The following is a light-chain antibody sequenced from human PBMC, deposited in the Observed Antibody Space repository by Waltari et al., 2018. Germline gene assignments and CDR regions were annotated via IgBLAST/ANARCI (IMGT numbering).Light chain of an antibody. V-gene: IGKV3-15*01. Sequence: DTVVTQHPDTLSVAPGERVTLSCRASQSVGSDLAWYQQKPGQAPRLLIYGASTRATGIPARFSGSGSGTEFTLTISSLQSEDLGVYYCQQYNQWPPITFGPGTKVEVK. CDR1: QSVGSD. CDR3: QQYNQWPPIT. J-gene: IGKJ3*01. CDR2: GAS.